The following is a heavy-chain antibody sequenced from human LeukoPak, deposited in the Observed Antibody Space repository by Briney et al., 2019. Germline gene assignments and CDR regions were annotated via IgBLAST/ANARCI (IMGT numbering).Heavy chain of an antibody. V-gene: IGHV1-69*04. Sequence: SVKVSCKASGYTFTSYDINWVRQAPGQGLEWMGRIIPILGIANYAQKFQGRVTITADKSTSTAYMELSSLRSEDTAVYYCARAYYYDSSGYPDDYWGQGTLVTVSS. CDR2: IIPILGIA. D-gene: IGHD3-22*01. CDR3: ARAYYYDSSGYPDDY. J-gene: IGHJ4*02. CDR1: GYTFTSYD.